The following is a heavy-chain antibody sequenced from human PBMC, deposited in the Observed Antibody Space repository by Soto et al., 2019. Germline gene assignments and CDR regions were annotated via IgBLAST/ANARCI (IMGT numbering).Heavy chain of an antibody. J-gene: IGHJ6*02. Sequence: GGSLRLSCAASGFTFSSYAMHWVRQAPGKGLEWVAVISYDGSNKYYADSVKGRFTISRDNSKNTLYLQMNSLRAEDTAVYYFARHMIQGVGYYGMDVWGQGTTVSVSS. V-gene: IGHV3-30-3*01. CDR2: ISYDGSNK. CDR1: GFTFSSYA. D-gene: IGHD3-3*01. CDR3: ARHMIQGVGYYGMDV.